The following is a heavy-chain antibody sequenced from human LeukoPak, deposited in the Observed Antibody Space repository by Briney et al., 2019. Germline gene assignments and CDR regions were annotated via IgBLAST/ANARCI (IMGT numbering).Heavy chain of an antibody. V-gene: IGHV3-23*01. D-gene: IGHD2-2*01. CDR1: GFTFSSYA. Sequence: PGGSLRLSCAASGFTFSSYAMTWVRQAPGKGLEWVLAVSGSGGTTHYADSVKGRFTISRDNSKNTLYLQMNSLRADDTAVYYCAKEGVGCSSTSCWNNFGYWGQGTLVTVSS. CDR3: AKEGVGCSSTSCWNNFGY. J-gene: IGHJ4*02. CDR2: VSGSGGTT.